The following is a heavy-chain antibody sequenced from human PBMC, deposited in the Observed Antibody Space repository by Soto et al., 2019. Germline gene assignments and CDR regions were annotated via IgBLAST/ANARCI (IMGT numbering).Heavy chain of an antibody. J-gene: IGHJ4*02. V-gene: IGHV3-23*01. CDR1: GFTSNNYA. CDR2: ISGNGETA. D-gene: IGHD6-13*01. CDR3: AKSWTRSKFDY. Sequence: GGSLRLXCAASGFTSNNYAMNWVRQAPGKGLEWVSVISGNGETAYYADSVKGRFTISRDNSKSTLFLQMTSLRAEDTAVYYCAKSWTRSKFDYWGQGTLVTVSS.